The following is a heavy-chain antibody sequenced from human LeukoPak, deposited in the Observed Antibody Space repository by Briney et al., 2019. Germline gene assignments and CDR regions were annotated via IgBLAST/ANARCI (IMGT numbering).Heavy chain of an antibody. V-gene: IGHV4-39*01. J-gene: IGHJ4*02. CDR2: IYYSGST. Sequence: SETLSLTCTVSGGSISRSSYYWGWIRQPPGKGLEWIGSIYYSGSTYYNPPLKSRVTISVDTSKNQFSLKVTSVTAADTAMYYCARHEVSTVTKGGYYFNYWGQGSLVTVSS. CDR3: ARHEVSTVTKGGYYFNY. CDR1: GGSISRSSYY. D-gene: IGHD4-17*01.